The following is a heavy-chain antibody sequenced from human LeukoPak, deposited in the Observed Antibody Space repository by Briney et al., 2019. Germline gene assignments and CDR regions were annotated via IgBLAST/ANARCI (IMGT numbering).Heavy chain of an antibody. J-gene: IGHJ4*02. D-gene: IGHD2-15*01. CDR3: AKAGAVVVVVAKFFDY. CDR1: GFTFSSYA. V-gene: IGHV3-23*01. Sequence: GGSLRLSCAASGFTFSSYAMSWVRQAPGKGLEWVSAISGSGDSTNYADSVKGRYTISRDNSKNTLYLQMNSLRAEDTAVYYCAKAGAVVVVVAKFFDYWGQGTLVTVSS. CDR2: ISGSGDST.